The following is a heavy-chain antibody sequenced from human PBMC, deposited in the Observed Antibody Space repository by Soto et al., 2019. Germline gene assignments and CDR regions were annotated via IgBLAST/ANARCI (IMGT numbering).Heavy chain of an antibody. CDR3: ARDSYYDSSGYYPGTYYGMDV. Sequence: SETLSLTCTVSGGSISSGGYYWSWIRRHPGEGLEWIGYIYYSGSTYYNPSLKSRVTISVDTSKNQFSLKLSSVTTADTAVYYCARDSYYDSSGYYPGTYYGMDVWGQGTTVT. CDR1: GGSISSGGYY. CDR2: IYYSGST. V-gene: IGHV4-31*03. D-gene: IGHD3-22*01. J-gene: IGHJ6*02.